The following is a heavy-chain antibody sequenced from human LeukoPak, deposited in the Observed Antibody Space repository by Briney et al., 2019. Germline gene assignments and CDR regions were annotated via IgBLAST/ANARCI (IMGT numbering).Heavy chain of an antibody. CDR1: GFTFSSYG. J-gene: IGHJ5*02. Sequence: GGSLRLSCAASGFTFSSYGMHWVRQAPGKGLEWVAVIWYDGSNKYYADSVKGRFTISRDNSKNTLYLQMNSLRAEDTAVYYCAKEGSPSIVVVPADLNWFDPWGQGTLVTVSS. CDR2: IWYDGSNK. CDR3: AKEGSPSIVVVPADLNWFDP. V-gene: IGHV3-33*06. D-gene: IGHD2-2*01.